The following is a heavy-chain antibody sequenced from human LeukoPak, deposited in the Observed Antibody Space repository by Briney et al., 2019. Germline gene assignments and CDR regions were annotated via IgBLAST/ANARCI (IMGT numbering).Heavy chain of an antibody. D-gene: IGHD5-18*01. CDR2: TYYRSKWYN. J-gene: IGHJ4*02. CDR3: ARAVDTAMVPIYYFDY. CDR1: GDSVSSNSAA. Sequence: SQTLSLTCAISGDSVSSNSAAWNWIRQSPSRGLEWLGRTYYRSKWYNDYAVSVKGRITINPDTSKNQFSLQLNSVTPEDTAVYYCARAVDTAMVPIYYFDYWGQGTLVTVSS. V-gene: IGHV6-1*01.